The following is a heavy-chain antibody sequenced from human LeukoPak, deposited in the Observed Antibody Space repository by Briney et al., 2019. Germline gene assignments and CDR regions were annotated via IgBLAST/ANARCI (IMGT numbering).Heavy chain of an antibody. CDR2: VYYGRSP. CDR1: GDSISRSTYY. Sequence: TSETLSLTCTVSGDSISRSTYYWAWIRQPPGKGLEWIGSVYYGRSPYFNPSLESRATISVDTSKNHFSLKMSSVTAADTAVYYCERSGGTGTFSYWGQGTLVTVSS. D-gene: IGHD7-27*01. J-gene: IGHJ4*02. CDR3: ERSGGTGTFSY. V-gene: IGHV4-39*02.